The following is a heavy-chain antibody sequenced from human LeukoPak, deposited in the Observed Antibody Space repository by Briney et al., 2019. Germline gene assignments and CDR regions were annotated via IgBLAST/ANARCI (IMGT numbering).Heavy chain of an antibody. Sequence: PGGSLILSCAASGFTFSSYSMNWVRQAPGKGLEWVSYICSSSKYIYYADSVKGRFTISRDNAKNSLYLQMNSLRAEDTAVYYCARSQYYYDSGSYYFLDYWGQGTLVTVSS. CDR1: GFTFSSYS. D-gene: IGHD3-10*01. V-gene: IGHV3-21*01. J-gene: IGHJ4*02. CDR3: ARSQYYYDSGSYYFLDY. CDR2: ICSSSKYI.